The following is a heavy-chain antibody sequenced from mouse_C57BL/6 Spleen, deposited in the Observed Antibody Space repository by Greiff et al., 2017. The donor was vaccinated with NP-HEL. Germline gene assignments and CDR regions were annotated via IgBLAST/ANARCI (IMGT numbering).Heavy chain of an antibody. V-gene: IGHV2-2*01. Sequence: VMLVESGPGLVQPSQSLSITCTVSGFSLTSYGVHWVRQSPGKGLEWLGVIWSGGSTDYNAAFISRLSISKDNSKSQVFFKMNRLQADDTAIYYCARNGYSNYVRAMDYWGQGTSVTVSS. CDR2: IWSGGST. CDR3: ARNGYSNYVRAMDY. D-gene: IGHD2-5*01. CDR1: GFSLTSYG. J-gene: IGHJ4*01.